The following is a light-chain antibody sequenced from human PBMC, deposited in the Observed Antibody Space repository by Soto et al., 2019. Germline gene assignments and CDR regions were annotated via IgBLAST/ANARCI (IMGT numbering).Light chain of an antibody. CDR2: DVS. Sequence: QFALARPRSVSGSPGQSVTISCTGTSSDVGGYNYVSWYQQHPGKAPKLMIYDVSKRPSGVPDRFSGSKSGNTASLTISGLQAEDEADYYCCSYAGSFVVFGGGTKVTVL. J-gene: IGLJ2*01. CDR3: CSYAGSFVV. V-gene: IGLV2-11*01. CDR1: SSDVGGYNY.